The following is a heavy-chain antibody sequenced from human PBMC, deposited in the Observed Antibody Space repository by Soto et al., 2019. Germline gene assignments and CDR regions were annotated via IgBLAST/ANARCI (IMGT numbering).Heavy chain of an antibody. V-gene: IGHV1-18*01. CDR1: GYTFTNYG. CDR3: ARAEYSSSWSDS. Sequence: QVQLVQSGADVKKPGASVKVSCKASGYTFTNYGISWVRQAPGQGLEWMGWISAYNGNTNYAQKVQGRLTMTTDTSTTTAYMELRSLRSDDTAVYYCARAEYSSSWSDSWGQGTLVTVSS. J-gene: IGHJ4*02. D-gene: IGHD6-13*01. CDR2: ISAYNGNT.